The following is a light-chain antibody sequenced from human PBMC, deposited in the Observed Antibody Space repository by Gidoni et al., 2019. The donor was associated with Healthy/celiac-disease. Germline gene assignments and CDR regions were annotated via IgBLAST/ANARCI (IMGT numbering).Light chain of an antibody. CDR3: QQYDNLPRT. J-gene: IGKJ3*01. V-gene: IGKV1-33*01. CDR2: DAS. Sequence: DIQMTQSPSSLSASVGDRVTITCQASQDIRNYLNWYQQKPGKAPKLLIYDASNLETGVPSRFSGSGSVTDFTFTISSLQPEDIATYYCQQYDNLPRTFGPGTKVDIK. CDR1: QDIRNY.